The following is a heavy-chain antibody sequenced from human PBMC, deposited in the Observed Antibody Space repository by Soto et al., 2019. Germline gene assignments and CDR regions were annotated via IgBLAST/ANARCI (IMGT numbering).Heavy chain of an antibody. V-gene: IGHV3-30*18. CDR3: AKDPGDFWSGYYYYYGMDV. CDR1: GFTFSSYG. J-gene: IGHJ6*02. CDR2: ISYDGSNK. D-gene: IGHD3-3*01. Sequence: QVQLVESGGGVVQPGRSLRLSCAASGFTFSSYGMHWVRQAPGKGLEWVAVISYDGSNKYYADSVKGRFTISRDNSKNTLYRQMNSLRAEDTAVYYCAKDPGDFWSGYYYYYGMDVWGQGTTVTVSS.